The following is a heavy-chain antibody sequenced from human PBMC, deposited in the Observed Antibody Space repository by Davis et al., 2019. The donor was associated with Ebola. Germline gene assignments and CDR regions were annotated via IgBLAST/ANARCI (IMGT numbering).Heavy chain of an antibody. CDR2: ISSSGSTI. D-gene: IGHD1-26*01. J-gene: IGHJ4*02. Sequence: LSLTCAAPGFTFSDHYMSWIRQAPGKGLEWVSYISSSGSTIYYADSVKGRFTISRDNAKNSLYLQMNSLKTEDTAVYYCTTVGWTWELLHGYWGQGTLVTVSS. CDR1: GFTFSDHY. CDR3: TTVGWTWELLHGY. V-gene: IGHV3-11*01.